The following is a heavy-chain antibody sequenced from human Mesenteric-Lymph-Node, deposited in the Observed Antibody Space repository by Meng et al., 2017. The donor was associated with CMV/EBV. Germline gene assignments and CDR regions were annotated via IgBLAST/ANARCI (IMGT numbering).Heavy chain of an antibody. CDR1: GFTFSYFG. Sequence: GESLKISCAASGFTFSYFGMHWVRQAPGKGLDWVAFITLDGNKENYADSVKGRFTISRDNSKNTLYLQMNSLRTEDTAVYYCAKDLGYSSGYNDNYYYDMDVWGQGTTVTVSS. J-gene: IGHJ6*02. V-gene: IGHV3-30*02. CDR2: ITLDGNKE. CDR3: AKDLGYSSGYNDNYYYDMDV. D-gene: IGHD3-22*01.